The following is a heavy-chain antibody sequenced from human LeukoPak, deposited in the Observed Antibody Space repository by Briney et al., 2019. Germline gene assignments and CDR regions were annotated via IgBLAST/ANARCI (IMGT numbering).Heavy chain of an antibody. D-gene: IGHD3-22*01. J-gene: IGHJ4*02. CDR3: GRLSYDTTGYWPDYFDY. CDR1: GGSFSGYY. V-gene: IGHV4-34*01. Sequence: SETLSLTCAVYGGSFSGYYWSWIRQPPGKGLEWIGEINHSGSTNYNPSLKSRVTISVDTSKKQFSLRLSSVTAADTAVYYCGRLSYDTTGYWPDYFDYWGQGTLVTVPS. CDR2: INHSGST.